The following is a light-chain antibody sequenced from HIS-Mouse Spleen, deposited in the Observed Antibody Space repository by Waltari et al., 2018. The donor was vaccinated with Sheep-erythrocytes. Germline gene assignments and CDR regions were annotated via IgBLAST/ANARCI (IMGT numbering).Light chain of an antibody. V-gene: IGLV2-23*01. CDR1: SSDVGGYNL. CDR2: EGS. J-gene: IGLJ3*02. CDR3: CSYAGSSTPWV. Sequence: QSALTQPASVSGSPGQSITISCTGTSSDVGGYNLFSWYQQHPGKAPNLMIYEGSKRPSGVSNRFSGSKSGNTACLTISGLQAEDEADYYCCSYAGSSTPWVFGGGTKLTVL.